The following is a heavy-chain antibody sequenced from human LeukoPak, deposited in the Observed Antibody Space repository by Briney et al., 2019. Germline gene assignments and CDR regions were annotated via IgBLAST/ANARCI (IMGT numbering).Heavy chain of an antibody. V-gene: IGHV3-48*01. CDR2: ISSDSGAI. Sequence: GGSLRLSCAASGFTFSSYTMNWVRQAPGKGLEWVSYISSDSGAIYYADSVKGRFTIPRDNAQKSLYLQMNSLRAEDTAVYYCARELAYWGQGALVTVSS. CDR1: GFTFSSYT. CDR3: ARELAY. J-gene: IGHJ4*02.